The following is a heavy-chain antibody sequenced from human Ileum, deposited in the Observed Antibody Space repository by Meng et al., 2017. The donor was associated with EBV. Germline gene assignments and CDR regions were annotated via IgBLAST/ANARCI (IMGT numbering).Heavy chain of an antibody. D-gene: IGHD3-10*01. CDR2: IIPIFTKT. CDR1: GGNFRTHV. V-gene: IGHV1-69*01. Sequence: QVQLVKSGAGVKKPGSSVKVSCKTSGGNFRTHVINWVRQAPGQGLEWMGQIIPIFTKTDYAPRLQGRVTLTADESADTAYMELSSLSSEDTAVYYCTAAGTNHLYSGEVFSYWGQGTLVTVSS. CDR3: TAAGTNHLYSGEVFSY. J-gene: IGHJ4*02.